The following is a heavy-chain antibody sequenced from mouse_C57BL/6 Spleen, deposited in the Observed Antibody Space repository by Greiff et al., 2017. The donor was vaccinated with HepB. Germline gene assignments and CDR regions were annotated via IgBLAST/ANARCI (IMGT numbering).Heavy chain of an antibody. D-gene: IGHD1-1*01. CDR3: ARTGYYGSSYNFDY. CDR1: GYTFTSYW. CDR2: IDPSDSET. V-gene: IGHV1-52*01. J-gene: IGHJ2*01. Sequence: QVQLKQPGAELVRPGSSVKLSCKASGYTFTSYWMHWVKQRPIQGLEWIGNIDPSDSETHYNQKFKDKATLTVDKSSSTAYMQLSSLTSEDSAVYYCARTGYYGSSYNFDYWGQGTTLTVSS.